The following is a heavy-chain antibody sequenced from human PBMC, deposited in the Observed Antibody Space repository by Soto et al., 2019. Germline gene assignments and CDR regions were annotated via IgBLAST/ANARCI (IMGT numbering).Heavy chain of an antibody. CDR1: GYSFAGYW. CDR3: ARQIYDSDTGPNFQYYFDS. V-gene: IGHV5-10-1*01. Sequence: GESLKISCKGSGYSFAGYWITWVRQKPGKGLEWMGRIDPSDSQTYYSPSFRGHVTISVTKSITTVFLQWSSLRASDTAMYYCARQIYDSDTGPNFQYYFDSWGQGTRVAVSS. D-gene: IGHD3-22*01. J-gene: IGHJ4*02. CDR2: IDPSDSQT.